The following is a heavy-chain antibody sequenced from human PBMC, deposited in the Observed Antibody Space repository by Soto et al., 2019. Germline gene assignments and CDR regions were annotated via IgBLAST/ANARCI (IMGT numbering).Heavy chain of an antibody. CDR2: INPSGGST. V-gene: IGHV1-46*01. Sequence: ASVKVSCKASGYTFTRYYMHWVRQAPGQGLEWMGIINPSGGSTSYAQKFQGRVTMTRDTSTSTVYMELSSLRSEDTAVYYCALYDFWSGYPDTYFDYWGQGTLVTVSS. CDR1: GYTFTRYY. CDR3: ALYDFWSGYPDTYFDY. D-gene: IGHD3-3*01. J-gene: IGHJ4*02.